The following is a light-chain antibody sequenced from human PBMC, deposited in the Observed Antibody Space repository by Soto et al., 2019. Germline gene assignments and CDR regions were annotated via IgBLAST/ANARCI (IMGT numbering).Light chain of an antibody. Sequence: QSVLTQPPSVSGAPGQRVTISCAGSSYNIGAGYDVNWYQQLPGRAPKLLIYDDTNRPSGVPDLFSGSRSATSASLAITGLQAEDEASYYCQSSDSSLSGSVVFGGGTKLTVL. V-gene: IGLV1-40*01. CDR2: DDT. CDR1: SYNIGAGYD. CDR3: QSSDSSLSGSVV. J-gene: IGLJ2*01.